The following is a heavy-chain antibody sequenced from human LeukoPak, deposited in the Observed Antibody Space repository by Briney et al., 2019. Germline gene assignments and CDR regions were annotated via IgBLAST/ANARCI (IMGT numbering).Heavy chain of an antibody. J-gene: IGHJ4*02. V-gene: IGHV3-48*03. CDR1: GFTFSSYE. Sequence: PGGSLRLSCAASGFTFSSYEMNWFRQAPGKGLEWVAYISESGTTIYYADSVKGRFTIPRDNAKSSLYLLMNSLRVEDTALYYCAREDVESNYGGGFDYWGQGTLVTVSS. D-gene: IGHD2-21*01. CDR3: AREDVESNYGGGFDY. CDR2: ISESGTTI.